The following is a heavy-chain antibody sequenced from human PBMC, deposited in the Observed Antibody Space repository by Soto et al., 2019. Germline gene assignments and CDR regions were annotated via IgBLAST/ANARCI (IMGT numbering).Heavy chain of an antibody. CDR2: IKSKTDGGTT. Sequence: GGSLRLSCAASGVTFSNAWMNWVRQAPGKGLEWVGRIKSKTDGGTTDYAAPVKGRFTISRDDSKNTLYLQMNSLKTEDTAVYYCTPDPYYYATGDWGKGTLVTVSS. CDR3: TPDPYYYATGD. D-gene: IGHD3-10*01. J-gene: IGHJ4*02. CDR1: GVTFSNAW. V-gene: IGHV3-15*07.